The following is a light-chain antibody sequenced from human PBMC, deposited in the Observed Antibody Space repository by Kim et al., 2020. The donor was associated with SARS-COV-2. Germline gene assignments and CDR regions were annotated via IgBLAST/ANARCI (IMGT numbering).Light chain of an antibody. Sequence: SSELPQDPAVSVALGQTDRIRCQGASVINYFVAWYQQKPGQAPVLVMYGRNNRASGIANRFSGSRSGDTASLIIDGAPAEDEADYYCNSRDSSGPHGV. CDR2: GRN. V-gene: IGLV3-19*01. J-gene: IGLJ3*02. CDR1: SVINYF. CDR3: NSRDSSGPHGV.